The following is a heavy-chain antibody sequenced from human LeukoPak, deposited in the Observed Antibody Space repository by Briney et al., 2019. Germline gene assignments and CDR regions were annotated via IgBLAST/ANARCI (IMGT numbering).Heavy chain of an antibody. CDR1: GYTFTGYY. CDR3: ARDGGSSSILFYYYMDV. J-gene: IGHJ6*03. CDR2: INPNSGGT. D-gene: IGHD6-6*01. V-gene: IGHV1-2*02. Sequence: VASVTVSCMASGYTFTGYYMHWVRQAPGQGLEWMGWINPNSGGTNYAQKFQGRITMTRDTSISTAYMELSRLRSDDTAVYYCARDGGSSSILFYYYMDVWGKGTTVTVSS.